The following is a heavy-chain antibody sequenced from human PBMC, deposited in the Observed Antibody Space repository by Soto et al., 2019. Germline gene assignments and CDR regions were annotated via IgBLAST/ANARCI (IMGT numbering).Heavy chain of an antibody. D-gene: IGHD3-3*01. CDR1: GFTFTTYA. CDR2: ISVSGGTT. V-gene: IGHV3-23*01. Sequence: PGGSMRLSCAASGFTFTTYAMSWVRQTPGKGLEWVSAISVSGGTTYYADSVKGRFTISRDNSKNTLYLQMNRLRAEDTAGYHCAKPSYIGGVVITGALDYWGQGTLVTVSS. J-gene: IGHJ4*02. CDR3: AKPSYIGGVVITGALDY.